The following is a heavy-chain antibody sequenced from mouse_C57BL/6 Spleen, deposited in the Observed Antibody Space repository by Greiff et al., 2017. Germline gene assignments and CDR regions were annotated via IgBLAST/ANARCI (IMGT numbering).Heavy chain of an antibody. D-gene: IGHD1-1*01. V-gene: IGHV1-55*01. Sequence: QVQLKESGAELVKPGASVKMSCKASGYTFTSYWITWVKQRPGQGLEWIGDIYPGSGSTNYNEKFKSKATLTVDTSSSTAYMQLSSLTSEDSAVYYCARDYGEDFDYWGQGTTLTVSS. CDR3: ARDYGEDFDY. CDR2: IYPGSGST. J-gene: IGHJ2*01. CDR1: GYTFTSYW.